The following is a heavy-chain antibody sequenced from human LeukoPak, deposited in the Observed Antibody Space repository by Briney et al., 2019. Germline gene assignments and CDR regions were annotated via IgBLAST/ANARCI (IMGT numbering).Heavy chain of an antibody. J-gene: IGHJ4*02. CDR1: GFTFDDYA. CDR2: ISWNSGST. D-gene: IGHD6-19*01. CDR3: AKDIEGAVAGIGAY. V-gene: IGHV3-9*01. Sequence: PGRGLRVSCAASGFTFDDYAMHWVRQAPGKGREWASGISWNSGSTAYADFVKGRFTVTRDNAQNSMYLQMNSLRAEDTALYYCAKDIEGAVAGIGAYWGQGTLVTVSS.